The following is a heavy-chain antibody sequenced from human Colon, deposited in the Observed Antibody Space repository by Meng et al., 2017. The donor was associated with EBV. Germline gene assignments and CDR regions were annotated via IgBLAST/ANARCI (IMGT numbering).Heavy chain of an antibody. CDR3: ARDRKHYGERGWFDP. Sequence: QRQLQESGPGPRKPSETLSLTCTVSGGSISSSSHYWDWIRQPPGKGLEWIGYIYYSGSTYSNASLKSRVTISIDRSKNQFSLKLSSVTAADTAVYYCARDRKHYGERGWFDPWGQGTLVTASS. D-gene: IGHD4-17*01. V-gene: IGHV4-39*07. CDR2: IYYSGST. CDR1: GGSISSSSHY. J-gene: IGHJ5*02.